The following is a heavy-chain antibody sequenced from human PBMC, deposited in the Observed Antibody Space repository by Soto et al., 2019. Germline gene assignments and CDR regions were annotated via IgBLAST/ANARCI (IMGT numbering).Heavy chain of an antibody. V-gene: IGHV3-33*01. CDR2: IWYDGSNK. CDR1: GFTFSSYG. D-gene: IGHD3-3*01. J-gene: IGHJ6*02. Sequence: GGSLRLSCAASGFTFSSYGMHWVRQAPGKGLEWVAVIWYDGSNKYYADSVKGRFTISRDNSKNTLYLQMNSLRAEDTAVYYYARDFPHYDFWSGYIDWGYYYYGMDVWGQGTTVTVSS. CDR3: ARDFPHYDFWSGYIDWGYYYYGMDV.